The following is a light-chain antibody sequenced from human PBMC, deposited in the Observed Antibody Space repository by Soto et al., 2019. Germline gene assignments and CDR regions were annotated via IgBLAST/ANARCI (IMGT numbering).Light chain of an antibody. CDR3: QQYDNLPLT. CDR1: QDISNY. J-gene: IGKJ4*01. CDR2: DAS. V-gene: IGKV1-33*01. Sequence: DIQMTQSPSSLSASVGDRVTITCQASQDISNYLNWYQQKPGKAPKLLIYDASNLETGVPSRFSGSGSGTDFTFTISSLQPEDIAIYYCQQYDNLPLTFGGGTNVEMK.